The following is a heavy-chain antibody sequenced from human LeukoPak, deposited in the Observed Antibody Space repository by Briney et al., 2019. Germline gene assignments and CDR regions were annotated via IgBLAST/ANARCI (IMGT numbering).Heavy chain of an antibody. V-gene: IGHV4-59*01. J-gene: IGHJ3*02. Sequence: PSETLSLTCTVSGGSISSYYWSWIRQPPGKGLEWIGYIYYSGSTSYNPSLKSRVTISVDTSKNQFSLKLSSVTAADTAVYYCARSRSFPHAFDIWGQGTMVTVSS. CDR1: GGSISSYY. D-gene: IGHD1-26*01. CDR3: ARSRSFPHAFDI. CDR2: IYYSGST.